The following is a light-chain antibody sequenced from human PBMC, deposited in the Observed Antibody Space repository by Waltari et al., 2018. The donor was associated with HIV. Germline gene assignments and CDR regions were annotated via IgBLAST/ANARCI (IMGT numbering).Light chain of an antibody. V-gene: IGKV2-28*01. CDR2: LGS. CDR1: QSLLHSNGLNY. J-gene: IGKJ1*01. Sequence: DIAMIQSPDSLAASPGERASISCRPSQSLLHSNGLNYLDWYIQRPGQAPELMIYLGSLRAPRVPDTSVGSGSGTELALKSSRLEAEDVGIYCCMLGEQTRVFGEGTEVEVK. CDR3: MLGEQTRV.